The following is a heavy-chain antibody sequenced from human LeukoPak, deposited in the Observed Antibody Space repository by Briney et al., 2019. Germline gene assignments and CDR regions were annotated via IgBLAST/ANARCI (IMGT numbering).Heavy chain of an antibody. V-gene: IGHV3-74*01. J-gene: IGHJ5*02. D-gene: IGHD4-17*01. Sequence: GGPLRLSCAVSGFTFSSYWMHWVRQAPGKALVWVSRINSYGSSTYYADSVKGRFSISRENAKNTLYLQMNSLRAEDTAVYYCARGYGDWFDPWGQGTLVTVSS. CDR3: ARGYGDWFDP. CDR2: INSYGSST. CDR1: GFTFSSYW.